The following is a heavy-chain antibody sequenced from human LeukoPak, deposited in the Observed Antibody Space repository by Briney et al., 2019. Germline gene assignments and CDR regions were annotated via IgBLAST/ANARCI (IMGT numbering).Heavy chain of an antibody. J-gene: IGHJ3*02. V-gene: IGHV1-69*05. Sequence: SVKVSCKXSGYTFTGYYMHWVRQAPGQGLEWMGRIIPTFGTANYAQKFQGRVTITTDESTSTAYMELSSLRSEDTAVYYCARGDIVVVRAFDIWGQGTMVTVSS. D-gene: IGHD2-15*01. CDR2: IIPTFGTA. CDR1: GYTFTGYY. CDR3: ARGDIVVVRAFDI.